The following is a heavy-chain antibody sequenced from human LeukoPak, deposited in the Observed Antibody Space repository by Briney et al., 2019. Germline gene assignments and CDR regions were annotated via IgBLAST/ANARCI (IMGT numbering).Heavy chain of an antibody. CDR1: GYTFTGYY. Sequence: ASVKVSCKASGYTFTGYYMHWVRQAPGQGLEWMGWIYPNSGATKYAQEFQGRVTTTRDTSISTAYTELSGLRSDDTAVYYCGTLLSNGPFDYWGQGSLVTVSS. CDR3: GTLLSNGPFDY. V-gene: IGHV1-2*02. CDR2: IYPNSGAT. J-gene: IGHJ4*02.